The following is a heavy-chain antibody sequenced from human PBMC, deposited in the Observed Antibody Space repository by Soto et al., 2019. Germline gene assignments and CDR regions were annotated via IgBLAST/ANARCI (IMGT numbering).Heavy chain of an antibody. V-gene: IGHV1-2*04. CDR1: GYTLTGYY. CDR3: ARDSSSFYAMDV. D-gene: IGHD6-6*01. J-gene: IGHJ6*04. CDR2: INPNSGGT. Sequence: ASVEVSCKASGYTLTGYYMHWVRQAPGQGLEWMGWINPNSGGTNYAQKFQGWVTMTRDTSISTAYMELSRLRSDDTAVYYCARDSSSFYAMDVWGKGTTVTVSS.